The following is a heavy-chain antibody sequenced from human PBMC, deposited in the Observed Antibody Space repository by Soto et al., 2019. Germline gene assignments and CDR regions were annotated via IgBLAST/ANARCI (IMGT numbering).Heavy chain of an antibody. CDR3: ARDHGDRRSWCQRGGDY. CDR2: ISYDGSNE. V-gene: IGHV3-30-3*01. J-gene: IGHJ4*02. CDR1: GITFSTYA. Sequence: QVHLVESGGGVVQPGRSLRLSCAASGITFSTYAMHWVRQAPGKGLEWVAGISYDGSNEHYADSVRGRFTISRDNSKNTLSLQMNSLRAEDTAVYYCARDHGDRRSWCQRGGDYWGQGTLVTVSS. D-gene: IGHD2-8*02.